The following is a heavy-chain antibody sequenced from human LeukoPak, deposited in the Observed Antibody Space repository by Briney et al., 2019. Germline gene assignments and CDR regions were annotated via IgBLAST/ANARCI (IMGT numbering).Heavy chain of an antibody. CDR1: GFSINNTYY. CDR3: ARVGYDFWSAYCDY. J-gene: IGHJ4*02. D-gene: IGHD3-3*01. V-gene: IGHV4-38-2*02. Sequence: SETLSLTCTVSGFSINNTYYWGWIRQPPGKGLEWIGSFYHTGSTYYNPSLKSRVAISVDTSKNQFSLDLSSVTAADTAVYYCARVGYDFWSAYCDYWGPGTLVTVSS. CDR2: FYHTGST.